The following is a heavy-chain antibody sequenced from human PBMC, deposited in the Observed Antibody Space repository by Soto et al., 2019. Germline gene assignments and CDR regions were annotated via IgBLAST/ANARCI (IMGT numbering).Heavy chain of an antibody. CDR1: GFTFSSFW. D-gene: IGHD2-2*01. CDR3: ARGGVPAAMSY. Sequence: GGSLRLSCEVSGFTFSSFWMHWVRQAPGEGLVWVSRINRDGSNTNYADSVKGRFTISRDNAKNTLYLQMNSLRAEDTAVYYCARGGVPAAMSYWGQGALVTVSS. V-gene: IGHV3-74*01. CDR2: INRDGSNT. J-gene: IGHJ4*02.